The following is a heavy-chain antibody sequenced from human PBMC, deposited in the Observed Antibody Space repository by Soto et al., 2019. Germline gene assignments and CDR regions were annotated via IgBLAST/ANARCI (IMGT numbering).Heavy chain of an antibody. CDR3: ARGGGRYCSSTSCHTEMDV. V-gene: IGHV1-2*04. Sequence: ASVKVSCKASGYTFTGYYMHWVRQAPGQGLEWMGWINPNSGGTNYAQKFQGWVTMTRDTSIRQAYMELSRLGSDDTAVYYCARGGGRYCSSTSCHTEMDVWGKGTTVTVSS. D-gene: IGHD2-2*01. CDR1: GYTFTGYY. CDR2: INPNSGGT. J-gene: IGHJ6*04.